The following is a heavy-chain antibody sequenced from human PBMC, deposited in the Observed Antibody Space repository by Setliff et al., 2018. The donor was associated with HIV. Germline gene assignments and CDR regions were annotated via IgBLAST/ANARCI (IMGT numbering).Heavy chain of an antibody. V-gene: IGHV3-48*02. CDR1: GFTFSIYN. J-gene: IGHJ4*02. CDR2: ISTSGSTI. D-gene: IGHD4-17*01. CDR3: AREKFENGDYEFVSTFDS. Sequence: GESLKISCEASGFTFSIYNMNWVRQAPGKGLEWVSYISTSGSTIYYADSVKGRFTISRDNGKKSLYLQMDSLRDEDTAVYYCAREKFENGDYEFVSTFDSWGPGTLVTVSS.